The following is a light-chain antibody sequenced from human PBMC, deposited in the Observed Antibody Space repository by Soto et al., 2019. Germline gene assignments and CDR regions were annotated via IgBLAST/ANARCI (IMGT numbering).Light chain of an antibody. Sequence: DIQMTQSPSSLSASVGDRVTITCRASQSISSYLNWYQQKPGKAPTLLIYAASSLQSGVPSRFSGSGSGTQFTLTISNLQPEDFATYYCQQSNSFPITFDQGTRLEIK. J-gene: IGKJ5*01. CDR2: AAS. CDR1: QSISSY. CDR3: QQSNSFPIT. V-gene: IGKV1-39*01.